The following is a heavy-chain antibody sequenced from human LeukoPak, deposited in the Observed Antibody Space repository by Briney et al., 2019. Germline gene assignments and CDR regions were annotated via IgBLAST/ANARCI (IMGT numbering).Heavy chain of an antibody. D-gene: IGHD1-26*01. CDR2: ISPYSGDT. V-gene: IGHV1-2*02. CDR3: ATMGAANFDH. Sequence: ASVKVSCKASGYTFTDYYIHWVRQAPGQGLEWLGWISPYSGDTNYAQKFQGRVTMTRDTSITTAHMEVRWLRSDDTAMYSCATMGAANFDHWGQGSLVTVSS. CDR1: GYTFTDYY. J-gene: IGHJ4*02.